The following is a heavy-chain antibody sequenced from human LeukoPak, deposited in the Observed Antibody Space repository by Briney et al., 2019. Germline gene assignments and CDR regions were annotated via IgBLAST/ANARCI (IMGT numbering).Heavy chain of an antibody. CDR2: ISSSSYI. CDR3: AVDYYDSSGHAH. Sequence: GGSLRLSCAASGFTFSSYSMNWVRQAPGKGLEWVSSISSSSYIYYADSVKGRFTISRDNSKNTLYLQMNSLRAEDTAVYYCAVDYYDSSGHAHWGQGTLVTVSS. J-gene: IGHJ4*02. D-gene: IGHD3-22*01. CDR1: GFTFSSYS. V-gene: IGHV3-21*01.